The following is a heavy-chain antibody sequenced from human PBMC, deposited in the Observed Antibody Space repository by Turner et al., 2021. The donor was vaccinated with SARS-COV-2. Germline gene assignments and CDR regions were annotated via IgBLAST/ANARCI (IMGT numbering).Heavy chain of an antibody. CDR1: GDTFSSYT. CDR3: ARDEGEIAAAGIVYYYGMDV. CDR2: IIPILGIE. Sequence: QVQLVHSGAEVKKPGSSVKVSCKASGDTFSSYTISWVRQAPGQGLEWKGRIIPILGIENYAQKFQGRVTITADKYTSTAYMELSSLRSEDTAVYYCARDEGEIAAAGIVYYYGMDVWGQGTTVTVSS. J-gene: IGHJ6*02. D-gene: IGHD6-13*01. V-gene: IGHV1-69*04.